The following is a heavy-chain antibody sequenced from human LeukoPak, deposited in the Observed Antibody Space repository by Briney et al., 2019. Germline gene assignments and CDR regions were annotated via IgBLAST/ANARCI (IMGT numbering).Heavy chain of an antibody. V-gene: IGHV3-48*03. CDR2: ISSSGSTI. D-gene: IGHD2-21*01. J-gene: IGHJ4*02. Sequence: PGGSLRLSCAASGFTFSSYEMNWVRQAPGKGLEWVSYISSSGSTIYYADSVKARFTISRDNAKNSLYLQMNSLRAEDTAVYYCARVPIVVGKDGAFDYWGQGTLVTVSS. CDR3: ARVPIVVGKDGAFDY. CDR1: GFTFSSYE.